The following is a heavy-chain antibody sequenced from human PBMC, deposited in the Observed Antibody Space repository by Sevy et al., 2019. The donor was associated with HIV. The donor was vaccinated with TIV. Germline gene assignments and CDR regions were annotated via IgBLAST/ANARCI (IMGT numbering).Heavy chain of an antibody. D-gene: IGHD3-10*01. CDR3: ATGKGDGSGTTSPFDY. Sequence: ASVKVSCKVSGYTLTELSMHWVRQAPGKGLEWMGGFDPEDGETIYAQKFQGRVTMTEDTSTDTAYMELSSLRSEDTAVYYCATGKGDGSGTTSPFDYWGQGTLVTVSS. J-gene: IGHJ4*02. V-gene: IGHV1-24*01. CDR2: FDPEDGET. CDR1: GYTLTELS.